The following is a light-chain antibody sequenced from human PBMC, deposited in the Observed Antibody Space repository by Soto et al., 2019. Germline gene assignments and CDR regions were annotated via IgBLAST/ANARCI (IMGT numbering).Light chain of an antibody. CDR1: SSNIGAGYD. V-gene: IGLV1-40*01. CDR3: QSFDTNLRASV. J-gene: IGLJ3*02. CDR2: GNN. Sequence: QSVLTQPPSVSGAPGQRVTISCSGTSSNIGAGYDVHWYHQLPGTAPKLIIFGNNNRPSGVPARFSASRSGTSAYLAITGLQAEDEADYYCQSFDTNLRASVFGGGTKVTVL.